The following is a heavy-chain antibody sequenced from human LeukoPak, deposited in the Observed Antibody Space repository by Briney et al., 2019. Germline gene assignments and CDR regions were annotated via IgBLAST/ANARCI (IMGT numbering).Heavy chain of an antibody. CDR2: IYYSGST. CDR1: GGSISISSYY. V-gene: IGHV4-39*01. CDR3: ARHGVTIFGVVIRDYGMDV. D-gene: IGHD3-3*01. Sequence: PSETLSLTCTVSGGSISISSYYWGWIRQPPGKGLEWIGSIYYSGSTYYNPSLKSRVTISVDTSKNQFSLKLSSVTAADTAVYYCARHGVTIFGVVIRDYGMDVWGQGTTVTVSS. J-gene: IGHJ6*02.